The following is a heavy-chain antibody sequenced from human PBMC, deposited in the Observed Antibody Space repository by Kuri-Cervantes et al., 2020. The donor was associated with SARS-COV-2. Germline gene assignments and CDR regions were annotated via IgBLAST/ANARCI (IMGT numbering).Heavy chain of an antibody. J-gene: IGHJ4*02. D-gene: IGHD3-3*01. CDR1: GFNFSTYG. V-gene: IGHV3-48*04. Sequence: GGSLRLSCAASGFNFSTYGMYWVRQAPGKGLEWVSYISSSGSTIYYADSVKGRFTISRDNAKNSLYLQMNSLRAEDTAVYYCARGRAALRFLEWLCYDYWGQGTLVTVSS. CDR2: ISSSGSTI. CDR3: ARGRAALRFLEWLCYDY.